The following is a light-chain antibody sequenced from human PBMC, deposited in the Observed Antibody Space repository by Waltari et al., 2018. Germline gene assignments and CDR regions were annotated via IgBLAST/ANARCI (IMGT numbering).Light chain of an antibody. CDR3: QQYKSYPWT. V-gene: IGKV1-5*03. CDR1: QNINRW. Sequence: DIQMTQSPSTLSASVGERVTIPCRASQNINRWLAWYQQKPGKAPTLLIYKTSSLESGVPSRFSGSGSGTEFTLTIDTLQPDDFATYHCQQYKSYPWTFGQGTKVEI. CDR2: KTS. J-gene: IGKJ1*01.